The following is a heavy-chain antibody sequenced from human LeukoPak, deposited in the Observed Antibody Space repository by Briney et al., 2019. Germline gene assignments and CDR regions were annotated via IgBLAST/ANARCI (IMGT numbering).Heavy chain of an antibody. CDR3: ARDPNLWFGELLRFDP. V-gene: IGHV4-38-2*02. D-gene: IGHD3-10*01. CDR1: GYSISSGYY. J-gene: IGHJ5*02. CDR2: IYHSGST. Sequence: SETLSLTCTVSGYSISSGYYWGWIRQPPGKGLEWIGSIYHSGSTYYNPSLKSRVTISVDTSKNQSSLKLSSVTAADTAVYYCARDPNLWFGELLRFDPWGQGTLVTVSS.